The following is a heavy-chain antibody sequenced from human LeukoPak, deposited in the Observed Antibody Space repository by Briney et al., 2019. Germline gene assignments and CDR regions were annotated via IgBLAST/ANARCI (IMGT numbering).Heavy chain of an antibody. D-gene: IGHD4-23*01. V-gene: IGHV1-69*13. Sequence: GASVKVSCKASGGTFSSYAISWVRRAPGQGLEWMGGIIPIFGTANYAQKFQGRVTITADESTSTAYMELSSLRSEDTAVYYCAIGNGGNSWSGYWFDPWGQGTLVTVSS. J-gene: IGHJ5*02. CDR3: AIGNGGNSWSGYWFDP. CDR1: GGTFSSYA. CDR2: IIPIFGTA.